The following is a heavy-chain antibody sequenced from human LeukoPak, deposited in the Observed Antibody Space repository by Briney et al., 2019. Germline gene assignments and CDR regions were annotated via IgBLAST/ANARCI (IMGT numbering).Heavy chain of an antibody. CDR3: ATQNFDY. CDR2: ISGSGTNT. CDR1: GFTFSNYA. J-gene: IGHJ4*02. V-gene: IGHV3-23*01. Sequence: GGSLRLSCAASGFTFSNYAMSWVRQAPGRGLEWVSTISGSGTNTYYADSVKGRFTISRDNSESTLFLQMNSLRAEDTAIYYCATQNFDYWGQGTLVTVSS.